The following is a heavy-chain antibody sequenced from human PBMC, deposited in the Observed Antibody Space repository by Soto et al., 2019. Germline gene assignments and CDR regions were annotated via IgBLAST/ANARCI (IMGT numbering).Heavy chain of an antibody. Sequence: PGGSLRLSCAASGFTFSSYAMHWVRQAPGKGLEWVSAISGSGGSTYYADSVKGRFTISRDNSKNTLYLQMNSLRAEDTAVYYCAKVLYYYDSSGYGDYWGQGTLVTVSS. CDR3: AKVLYYYDSSGYGDY. CDR1: GFTFSSYA. J-gene: IGHJ4*02. CDR2: ISGSGGST. V-gene: IGHV3-23*01. D-gene: IGHD3-22*01.